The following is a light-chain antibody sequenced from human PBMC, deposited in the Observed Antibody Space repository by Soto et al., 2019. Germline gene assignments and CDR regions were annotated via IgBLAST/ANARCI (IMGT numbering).Light chain of an antibody. CDR2: AAS. CDR3: QYCYSTPQP. V-gene: IGKV1-39*01. Sequence: DIQMTQSPSSLSASVGDRVTITCRASQSISSYLNWYQQKPGKAPKLLIYAASSLQSGVPSRFSASGSGTDFTHTSSSLQPEDFATYYCQYCYSTPQPFGQGTKVEIK. J-gene: IGKJ1*01. CDR1: QSISSY.